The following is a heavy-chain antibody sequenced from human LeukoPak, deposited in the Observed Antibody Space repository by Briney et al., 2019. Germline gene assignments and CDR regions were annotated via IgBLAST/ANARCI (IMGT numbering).Heavy chain of an antibody. CDR3: ARYRGTYGYYFDY. D-gene: IGHD5-24*01. CDR2: IYNSGNT. Sequence: SETLSLTCTVSGYSISSGYYWSWIRQSPENGLEWIGYIYNSGNTNYNLFLKSRVTISADTSKNQFSLKLTSVTAADTAVYYCARYRGTYGYYFDYWGQGKLVIVSS. J-gene: IGHJ4*02. CDR1: GYSISSGYY. V-gene: IGHV4-61*01.